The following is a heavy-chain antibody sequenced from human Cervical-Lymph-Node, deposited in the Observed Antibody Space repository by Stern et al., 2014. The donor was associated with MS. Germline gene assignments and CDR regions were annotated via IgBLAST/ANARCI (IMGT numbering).Heavy chain of an antibody. J-gene: IGHJ5*02. V-gene: IGHV7-4-1*02. Sequence: QMQLVQSGSELKKPGASVKVSCKASGYSLINYAITWVRQAPGQGLEWMGWINTNTGKPAYAQGLTGRTVLSLDTSVSTAYLQISNLKPEDTAVYYCARIYCDSTTCQSNWFDPWGQGTPVTVSS. D-gene: IGHD2/OR15-2a*01. CDR1: GYSLINYA. CDR3: ARIYCDSTTCQSNWFDP. CDR2: INTNTGKP.